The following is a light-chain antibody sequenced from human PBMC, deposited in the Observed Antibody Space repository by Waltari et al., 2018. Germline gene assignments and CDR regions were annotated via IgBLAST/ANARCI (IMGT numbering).Light chain of an antibody. J-gene: IGLJ3*02. Sequence: QAVLTQPSSLSASPGASARLTCTLRSGLDVGTYNLYWFQQRPGSPPQYPLRYKSDSDKQQGSGVPSRFSGSKDASANAGILLISGLQSDDEADYHCMIWYSSAWVFGGGTKLTVL. CDR3: MIWYSSAWV. CDR1: SGLDVGTYN. V-gene: IGLV5-45*03. CDR2: YKSDSDK.